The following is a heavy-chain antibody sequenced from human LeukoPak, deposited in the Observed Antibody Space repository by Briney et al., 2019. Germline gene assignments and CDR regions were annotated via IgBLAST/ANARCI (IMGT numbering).Heavy chain of an antibody. J-gene: IGHJ5*02. CDR2: MNPNTANT. V-gene: IGHV1-8*01. CDR1: GYTFTSYD. D-gene: IGHD3-10*01. CDR3: ARVPLWFGEPGQNWFDP. Sequence: ASVKVSCKASGYTFTSYDINWVRQATGQGLEWMGWMNPNTANTGYAQKLQGRVTMTTDTSTSTAYMELRSLRSDDTAVYYCARVPLWFGEPGQNWFDPWGQGTLVTVSS.